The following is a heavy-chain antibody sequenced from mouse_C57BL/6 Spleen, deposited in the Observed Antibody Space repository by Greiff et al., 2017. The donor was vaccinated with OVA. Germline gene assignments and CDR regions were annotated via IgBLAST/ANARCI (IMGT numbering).Heavy chain of an antibody. D-gene: IGHD2-4*01. J-gene: IGHJ4*01. Sequence: VKLQESGPGLVAPSQSLSITCTVSGFSLTSYGVHWVRQPPGKGLEWLVVIWSDGSTTYNSALKSRLSISKDNSKSQVFLKMNSLQTDDTAMYYCARRDYEGGAMDYWGQGTSVTVSS. CDR3: ARRDYEGGAMDY. V-gene: IGHV2-6*03. CDR1: GFSLTSYG. CDR2: IWSDGST.